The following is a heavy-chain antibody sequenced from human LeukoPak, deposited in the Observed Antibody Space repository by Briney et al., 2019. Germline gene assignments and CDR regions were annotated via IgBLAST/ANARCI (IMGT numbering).Heavy chain of an antibody. CDR3: ARDLRHSSTDY. V-gene: IGHV3-30*04. J-gene: IGHJ4*02. CDR2: ISYDGSNK. D-gene: IGHD6-19*01. CDR1: GFTFSSYA. Sequence: GRSLRLSCAASGFTFSSYAMHWVRQAPGKGLEWVAVISYDGSNKYYADSVKGRFIISRDNSKNTLYLQMNSLRAEDTAVYYCARDLRHSSTDYWGQGTLVTVSS.